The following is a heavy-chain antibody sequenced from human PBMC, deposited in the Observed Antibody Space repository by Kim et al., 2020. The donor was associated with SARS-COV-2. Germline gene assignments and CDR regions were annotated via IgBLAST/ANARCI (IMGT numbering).Heavy chain of an antibody. D-gene: IGHD3-9*01. Sequence: YAQKFQGRVTMTRDPSISTAYMELSRLRSDDTAIYYCATWYYFESPDAFDIWGQGTMVTVSS. J-gene: IGHJ3*02. CDR3: ATWYYFESPDAFDI. V-gene: IGHV1-2*02.